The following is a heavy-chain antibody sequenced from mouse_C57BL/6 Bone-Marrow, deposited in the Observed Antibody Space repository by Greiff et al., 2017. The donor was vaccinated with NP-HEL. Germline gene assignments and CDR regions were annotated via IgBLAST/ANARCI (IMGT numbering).Heavy chain of an antibody. CDR2: ISGGGGNT. D-gene: IGHD1-1*01. CDR3: ARRYYGSRAPYYFDY. V-gene: IGHV5-9*01. J-gene: IGHJ2*01. Sequence: EVKLVESGGGLVKPGGSLKLSCAASGFTFSSYTMSWVRQTPEKRLEWVATISGGGGNTYYPDSVKGRFTISRDNAKNTLYLQMSSLRSEDTALYYCARRYYGSRAPYYFDYWGQGTTLTVSS. CDR1: GFTFSSYT.